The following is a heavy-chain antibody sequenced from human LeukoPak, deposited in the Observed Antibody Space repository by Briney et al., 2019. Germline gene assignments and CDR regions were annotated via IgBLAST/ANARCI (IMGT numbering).Heavy chain of an antibody. CDR1: GGSISSGGYS. V-gene: IGHV4-61*02. D-gene: IGHD2-15*01. Sequence: SQTLSLTCAVSGGSISSGGYSWSWIRQPAGKGLEWIGRIYTSGSTKYNPSLTSRVTMSVDTSKNQFSLKLRSVTAADTAVYYCARAVHCSGGSCYFDYWGQGTLVTVSS. CDR3: ARAVHCSGGSCYFDY. CDR2: IYTSGST. J-gene: IGHJ4*02.